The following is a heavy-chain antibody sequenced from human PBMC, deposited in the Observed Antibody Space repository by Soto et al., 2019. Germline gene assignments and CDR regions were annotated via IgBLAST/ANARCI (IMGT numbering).Heavy chain of an antibody. J-gene: IGHJ4*02. V-gene: IGHV3-48*02. D-gene: IGHD2-2*01. CDR1: GFSFSTYN. CDR2: ISSRSTSL. Sequence: PGGSLRLSCAASGFSFSTYNMNWVRQAPGKGLEWVSYISSRSTSLYYADSVKGRFTISRDNARNSLYLQMNSLRDEDTAVCFCARAIAVGSTSLDYWGQGALVTVSS. CDR3: ARAIAVGSTSLDY.